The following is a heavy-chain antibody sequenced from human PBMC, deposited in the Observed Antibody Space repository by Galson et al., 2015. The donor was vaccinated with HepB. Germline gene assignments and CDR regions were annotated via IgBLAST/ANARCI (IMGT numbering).Heavy chain of an antibody. V-gene: IGHV3-21*01. CDR3: ARDPPLGTPFDF. Sequence: SLRLSCATSGFTFSHSNMIWVRQAPGKGLEWVSSISSDSGYMYYADSVKGRFSISRDNAKNSLYLQINNLGIEDTAVYFCARDPPLGTPFDFWGQGTVVTVSS. D-gene: IGHD7-27*01. CDR1: GFTFSHSN. J-gene: IGHJ4*02. CDR2: ISSDSGYM.